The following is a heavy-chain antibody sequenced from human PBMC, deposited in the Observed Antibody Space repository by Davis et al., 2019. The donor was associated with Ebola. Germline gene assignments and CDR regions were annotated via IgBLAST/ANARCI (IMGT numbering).Heavy chain of an antibody. CDR2: IDPSDSYT. Sequence: PGGSLRLSCKGSGYSFTSYWISWVRQMPGKGLEWMGRIDPSDSYTNYSPSFQGHVTISADKSTGTAYLQWSTLKASDTAMYFCASLCGGDCYDAFDIWGQGTMVTVSS. J-gene: IGHJ3*02. D-gene: IGHD2-21*02. CDR1: GYSFTSYW. CDR3: ASLCGGDCYDAFDI. V-gene: IGHV5-10-1*01.